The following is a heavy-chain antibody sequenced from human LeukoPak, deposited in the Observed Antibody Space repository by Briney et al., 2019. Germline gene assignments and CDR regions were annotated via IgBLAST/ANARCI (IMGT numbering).Heavy chain of an antibody. Sequence: QPGRSLRLSCAASGFTFSSYGMHWVRQAPGKGLEWVAVIWYDGSNKYYADSVEGRFTISRDNSKNTLYLQMNSLRAEDTAVYYCAKDMSVPDYWGQGTLVTVSS. CDR3: AKDMSVPDY. D-gene: IGHD2-2*01. J-gene: IGHJ4*02. CDR1: GFTFSSYG. CDR2: IWYDGSNK. V-gene: IGHV3-33*06.